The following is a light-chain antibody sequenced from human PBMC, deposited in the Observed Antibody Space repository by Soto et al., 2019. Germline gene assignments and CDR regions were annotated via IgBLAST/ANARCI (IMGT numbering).Light chain of an antibody. Sequence: EIVMTQSPATLSVSPGERATLSCRASQSVSSNLAWYQQKPGQAPRLLIYGASTRATGIPARFSGSGSGTESTHTIGSLHSEDFAAAYCQRYNHWPPWTFGQGTKVEIK. J-gene: IGKJ1*01. CDR3: QRYNHWPPWT. V-gene: IGKV3-15*01. CDR2: GAS. CDR1: QSVSSN.